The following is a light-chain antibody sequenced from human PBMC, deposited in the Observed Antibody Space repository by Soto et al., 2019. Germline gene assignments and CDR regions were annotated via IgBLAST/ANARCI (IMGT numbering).Light chain of an antibody. CDR1: YSDVGGSNY. J-gene: IGLJ2*01. CDR2: EVI. V-gene: IGLV2-8*01. Sequence: QSALTQPPSASGSPGQSVTISCTGTYSDVGGSNYVSWYQQHPGKAPKLVIYEVIQRPSGVPDRFSGSRSGNTASLTVSRHQAEDEADYYCSSNVVGTNLKIFGGGTKLTVL. CDR3: SSNVVGTNLKI.